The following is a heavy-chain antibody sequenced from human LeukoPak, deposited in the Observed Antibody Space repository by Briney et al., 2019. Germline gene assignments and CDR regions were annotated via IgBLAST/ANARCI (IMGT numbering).Heavy chain of an antibody. V-gene: IGHV3-30*02. CDR3: AKGRAGADTSTFDY. J-gene: IGHJ4*02. CDR2: VWYDGSNE. Sequence: AGGSLRLSCAASGFTFSSYGMRWVRQAPGKGLEWVACVWYDGSNEYYGDSVKGRFTISRDTSKNTLYLQMDSLGGEDTAVYYCAKGRAGADTSTFDYWGQGTLVTVSS. D-gene: IGHD6-13*01. CDR1: GFTFSSYG.